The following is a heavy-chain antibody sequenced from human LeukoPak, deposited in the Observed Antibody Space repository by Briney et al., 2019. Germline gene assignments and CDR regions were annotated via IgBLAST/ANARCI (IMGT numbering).Heavy chain of an antibody. V-gene: IGHV3-53*01. Sequence: GGSLRLSCAASEFIVSKNYMSWVRQAPGKGQECVSVMHSNDDTYYAASVRGRFTISRDNSNNMLYLQMNNLRPEDTAVYYCARGDTSMGDYWGQGTLVTVSS. CDR3: ARGDTSMGDY. CDR2: MHSNDDT. J-gene: IGHJ4*02. D-gene: IGHD5-18*01. CDR1: EFIVSKNY.